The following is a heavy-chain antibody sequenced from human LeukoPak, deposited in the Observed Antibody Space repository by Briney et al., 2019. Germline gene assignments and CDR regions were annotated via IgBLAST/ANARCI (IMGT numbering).Heavy chain of an antibody. CDR2: INPSGGST. V-gene: IGHV1-46*01. CDR3: ARAYYDFWSGYYSGYYYMDV. CDR1: GYIFTSYY. Sequence: GASVKVSCKASGYIFTSYYMHWVRQAPGQGLEWMGIINPSGGSTSYAQKFQGRVTMTRDMSTSTVYMELSSLRSEDTAVYYCARAYYDFWSGYYSGYYYMDVWGKGTTVTVSS. D-gene: IGHD3-3*01. J-gene: IGHJ6*03.